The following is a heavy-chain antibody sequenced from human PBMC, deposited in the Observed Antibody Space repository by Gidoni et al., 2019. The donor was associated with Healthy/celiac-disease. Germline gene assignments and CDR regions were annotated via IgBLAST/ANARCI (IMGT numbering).Heavy chain of an antibody. V-gene: IGHV4-34*01. CDR3: ARTRVPHYSYYGMDV. CDR1: GGYFSGYY. J-gene: IGHJ6*02. Sequence: QVQLQQWGAGLLEPSETLPLTCAVDGGYFSGYYGSWIRQPPGKGLEWFGEINHSGSTNYNPSLTSRVTISVDTSKTQFSLNLSSVTAADTAVSYCARTRVPHYSYYGMDVWGQGTTVTVSS. CDR2: INHSGST. D-gene: IGHD2-2*01.